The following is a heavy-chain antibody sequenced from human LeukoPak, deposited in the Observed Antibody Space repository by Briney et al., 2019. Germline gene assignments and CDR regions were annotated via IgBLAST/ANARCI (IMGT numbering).Heavy chain of an antibody. CDR2: ISWNSGSI. D-gene: IGHD3-10*01. V-gene: IGHV3-9*01. Sequence: GGSLRLSCAASGFTFDDCAMHWVRQAPGKGLEWVSGISWNSGSIGYADSVKGRFTISRDNAKNSLYLQMNSLRAEDTALYYCAKDLSLIRGVTPYYYYYGMDVWGQGTTVTVSS. CDR3: AKDLSLIRGVTPYYYYYGMDV. J-gene: IGHJ6*02. CDR1: GFTFDDCA.